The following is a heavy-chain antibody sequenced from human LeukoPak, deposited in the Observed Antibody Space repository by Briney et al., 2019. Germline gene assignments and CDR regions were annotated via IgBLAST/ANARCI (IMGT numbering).Heavy chain of an antibody. CDR2: INHSGST. J-gene: IGHJ6*03. CDR1: GGSFSGYY. D-gene: IGHD2-15*01. V-gene: IGHV4-34*01. Sequence: SETLSLTCAVYGGSFSGYYWSRIRQPPGKGLEWIGEINHSGSTNYNPSLKSRVTISVDTSKNQFSLKPSSVTAADTAVYYCARGYCSGGSCYYMDVWGKGTTVTVSS. CDR3: ARGYCSGGSCYYMDV.